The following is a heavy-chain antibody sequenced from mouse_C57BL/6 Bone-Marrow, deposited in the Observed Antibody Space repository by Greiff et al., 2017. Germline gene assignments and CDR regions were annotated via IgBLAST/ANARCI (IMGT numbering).Heavy chain of an antibody. CDR3: ARGGTFAY. Sequence: EVKLQESGGGLVKPGGSLKLSCAASGFTFSSYAMSWVRQTPEKRLEWVATISDGGSYTYYPDNVKGRFTISRDNAKNNLYLQMSHLKSEDTAMYYCARGGTFAYWGQGTTLTVSS. V-gene: IGHV5-4*03. J-gene: IGHJ2*01. CDR1: GFTFSSYA. CDR2: ISDGGSYT. D-gene: IGHD4-1*01.